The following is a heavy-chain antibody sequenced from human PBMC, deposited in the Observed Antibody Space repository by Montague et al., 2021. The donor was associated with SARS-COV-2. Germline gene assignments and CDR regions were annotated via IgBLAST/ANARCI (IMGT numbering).Heavy chain of an antibody. J-gene: IGHJ4*02. V-gene: IGHV3-74*01. CDR2: INTDGSTS. CDR1: GFTFSSYW. Sequence: SLRLSCAASGFTFSSYWMHWVRHASGKGLVWVSRINTDGSTSTYADSVKGRFTVSRDNATNTLYLQMSSLRAEDTAVYYCARNSDSWGQGTLVTVSS. CDR3: ARNSDS.